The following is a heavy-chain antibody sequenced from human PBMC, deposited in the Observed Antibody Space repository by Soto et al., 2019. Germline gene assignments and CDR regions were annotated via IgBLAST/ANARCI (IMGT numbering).Heavy chain of an antibody. V-gene: IGHV4-59*01. CDR2: IYYSGST. CDR1: GFSISSYY. J-gene: IGHJ6*03. D-gene: IGHD5-18*01. Sequence: SETLSLTCTVSGFSISSYYWSWIRQPPGKGLEWIGYIYYSGSTNYNPSLKSRVTISVDTSKNQFSLKLSSVTAADTAVYYCARGIRAADYYYYYYYMDVWGKGTTVTVSS. CDR3: ARGIRAADYYYYYYYMDV.